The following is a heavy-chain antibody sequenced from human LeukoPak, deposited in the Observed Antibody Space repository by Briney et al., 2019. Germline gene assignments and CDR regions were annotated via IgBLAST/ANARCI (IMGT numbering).Heavy chain of an antibody. D-gene: IGHD3-10*01. CDR3: ARGEGVLLWFGESPDTFDI. J-gene: IGHJ3*02. CDR1: GGSFSGYY. CDR2: INHSGST. Sequence: PSETLSVPCAVYGGSFSGYYWSWIRQPPGKGLEWIGEINHSGSTNYNPSLKSRVTLSVDTSKNQFSLKLSSVTAADTAVYYCARGEGVLLWFGESPDTFDIWGQGTMVPVSS. V-gene: IGHV4-34*01.